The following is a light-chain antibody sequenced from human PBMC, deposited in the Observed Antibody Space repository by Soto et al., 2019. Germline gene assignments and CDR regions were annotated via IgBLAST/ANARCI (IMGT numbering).Light chain of an antibody. CDR2: GAS. V-gene: IGKV3-20*01. CDR3: QQYGASPRT. CDR1: QTVSRGQ. J-gene: IGKJ2*01. Sequence: EIVLTQSPGFVSESPGGTVTLSCRASQTVSRGQFAWYHKRPGQAPRLLIYGASTRFTGVPDRISGSGSATESTLTLTRLEHEDAAEYYCQQYGASPRTFGXGTK.